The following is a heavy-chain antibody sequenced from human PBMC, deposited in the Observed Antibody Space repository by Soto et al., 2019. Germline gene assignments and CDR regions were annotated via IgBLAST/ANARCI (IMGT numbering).Heavy chain of an antibody. CDR3: ARLQLGGDRMLNWFDP. D-gene: IGHD2-21*02. V-gene: IGHV1-18*01. J-gene: IGHJ5*02. CDR2: INGYNGDR. Sequence: QVQVVQSGPELKKPGASVKVSCKAQGYIFTKYGIGWVRQAPVHGLEWMGLINGYNGDRKVAQKFQDRVSMTTDTATDTAYMELKSLRSGDTAVYYCARLQLGGDRMLNWFDPWGQGTLVTVSS. CDR1: GYIFTKYG.